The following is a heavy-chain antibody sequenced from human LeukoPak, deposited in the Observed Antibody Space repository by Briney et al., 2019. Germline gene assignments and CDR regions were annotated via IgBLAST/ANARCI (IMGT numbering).Heavy chain of an antibody. CDR3: AKGRGYNYGYIFGYFDY. V-gene: IGHV3-9*01. CDR1: GFTFADYA. D-gene: IGHD5-18*01. Sequence: PSGGSLRLSCAASGFTFADYAMHWVRQTPGKGLEWVSGISRNSGNIDYADSVKGRFTISRDNAKNSLYLQMNSLRAEDTALYYCAKGRGYNYGYIFGYFDYWGQGTLVTVSS. CDR2: ISRNSGNI. J-gene: IGHJ4*02.